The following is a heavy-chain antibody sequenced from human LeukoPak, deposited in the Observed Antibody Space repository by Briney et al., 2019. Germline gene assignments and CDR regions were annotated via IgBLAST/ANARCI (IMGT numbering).Heavy chain of an antibody. D-gene: IGHD3-16*02. V-gene: IGHV4-59*01. CDR3: ARTLSSGGVIAKFDY. Sequence: SETLSLTCTVSGGSISSYYWSWIRQPPGKGLEWIGYIYYSGSTNYNPSLKSRVTISVDTSKNQFPLKLSSVTAADTAVYYCARTLSSGGVIAKFDYWGQGTLVTVSS. J-gene: IGHJ4*02. CDR2: IYYSGST. CDR1: GGSISSYY.